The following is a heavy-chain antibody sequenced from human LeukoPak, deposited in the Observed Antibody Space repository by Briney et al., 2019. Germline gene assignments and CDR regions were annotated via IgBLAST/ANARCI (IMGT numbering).Heavy chain of an antibody. Sequence: PVKVSCKASGGTFSSYAISWVRQAPGQGLEWMGGIIPIFGTANYAQKFQGRVTITADESTSTAYMELSSLRSEDTAVYYCARSSSDIVVVPAANYYYYYYGMDVWGQGTTVTVSS. CDR1: GGTFSSYA. CDR2: IIPIFGTA. V-gene: IGHV1-69*13. J-gene: IGHJ6*02. D-gene: IGHD2-2*01. CDR3: ARSSSDIVVVPAANYYYYYYGMDV.